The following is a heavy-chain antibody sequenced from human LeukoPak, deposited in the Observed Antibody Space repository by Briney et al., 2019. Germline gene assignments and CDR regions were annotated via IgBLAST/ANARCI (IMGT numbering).Heavy chain of an antibody. V-gene: IGHV3-23*01. D-gene: IGHD5-12*01. CDR2: ISGSGGST. J-gene: IGHJ4*02. Sequence: GGSLRLSCAASGFNFSSYAMSWVRQAPGKGLEWVLTISGSGGSTYYADSVKGRFTISRDNSKNTLYLQMSSLRAEDTAVYYCAKYLSGGGYSGYDFGYSYDRVSGYWGQGTLVTVSS. CDR3: AKYLSGGGYSGYDFGYSYDRVSGY. CDR1: GFNFSSYA.